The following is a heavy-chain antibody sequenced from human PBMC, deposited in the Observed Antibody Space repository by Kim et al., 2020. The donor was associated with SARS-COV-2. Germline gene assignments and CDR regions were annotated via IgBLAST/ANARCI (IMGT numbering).Heavy chain of an antibody. CDR3: ARTYYDSPDYYGMDV. Sequence: SETLSLTCTVSGGSISSSSYYWGWIRQPPGKGLEWIGSIYYSGSTYYNPSLKSRVTISVDTSKNQFSLKLSSVTAADTAVYYCARTYYDSPDYYGMDVWGQGTTVTVSS. D-gene: IGHD3-3*01. J-gene: IGHJ6*02. CDR2: IYYSGST. V-gene: IGHV4-39*01. CDR1: GGSISSSSYY.